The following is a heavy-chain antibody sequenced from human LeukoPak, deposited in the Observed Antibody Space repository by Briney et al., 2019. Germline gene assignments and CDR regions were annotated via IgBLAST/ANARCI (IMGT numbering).Heavy chain of an antibody. CDR2: INRSGST. CDR3: ARRQSTTMVRGVRAPLNWFDP. Sequence: SETLSLSCAVNGGSFSGYYWSWIRQPPGKELEWIGEINRSGSTNYNPSLKSRVTISVDTSKNQFSLKLSSVTAADTAVYYCARRQSTTMVRGVRAPLNWFDPWGQGTLVTVSS. V-gene: IGHV4-34*01. J-gene: IGHJ5*02. D-gene: IGHD3-10*01. CDR1: GGSFSGYY.